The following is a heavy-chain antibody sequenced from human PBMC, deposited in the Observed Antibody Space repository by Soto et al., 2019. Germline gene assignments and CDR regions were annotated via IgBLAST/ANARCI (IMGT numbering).Heavy chain of an antibody. CDR3: ARGKGIGWYESSDY. CDR1: GFTVSISY. Sequence: EVQLVESGGGLIQPGESLRLSCAASGFTVSISYMSWVRQAPGKGLEWVSTIYRDGSTYYADSVEGRFTISRDNSKNTLYLQMNSLRAEDTVTYYCARGKGIGWYESSDYWGQGTLVTVSS. D-gene: IGHD6-19*01. V-gene: IGHV3-53*01. CDR2: IYRDGST. J-gene: IGHJ4*02.